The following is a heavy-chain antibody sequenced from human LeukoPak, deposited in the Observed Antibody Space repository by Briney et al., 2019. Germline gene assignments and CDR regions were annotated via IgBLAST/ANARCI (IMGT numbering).Heavy chain of an antibody. V-gene: IGHV3-64*01. Sequence: QAGGSLRLSCAASGFTFSSYAMHWVRQAPGKGLEYVSAISSNGGSTYYANSVKGRFTISRDNSKNTLYLQMGSLRAEDMAVYYCARTHRTHSSSWYGGGFDYYYGMDVWGQGTTVTVSS. D-gene: IGHD6-13*01. CDR1: GFTFSSYA. J-gene: IGHJ6*02. CDR2: ISSNGGST. CDR3: ARTHRTHSSSWYGGGFDYYYGMDV.